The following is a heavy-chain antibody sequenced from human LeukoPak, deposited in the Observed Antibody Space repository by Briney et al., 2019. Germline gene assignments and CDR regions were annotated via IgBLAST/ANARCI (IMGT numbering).Heavy chain of an antibody. CDR3: ARGPLTGY. CDR1: GGSISSGDYY. CDR2: IYYSGST. D-gene: IGHD3-9*01. J-gene: IGHJ4*02. V-gene: IGHV4-30-4*08. Sequence: SETLSLTCTVSGGSISSGDYYWRRLRQPPGKGLEWIGYIYYSGSTYYNPSLKSRVTISVDTSKNQFSLKLSSVTAADTAVYYCARGPLTGYWGQGTLVTVSS.